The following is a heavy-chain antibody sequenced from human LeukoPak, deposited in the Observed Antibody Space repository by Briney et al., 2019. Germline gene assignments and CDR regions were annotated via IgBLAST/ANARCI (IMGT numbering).Heavy chain of an antibody. D-gene: IGHD6-19*01. CDR3: ARDTTPYSSGWYDY. V-gene: IGHV4-34*01. J-gene: IGHJ4*02. Sequence: SETLSLTCAVYGGSFSGYYWSWIRQPPGKGLEWIGEINHSGSTNYNPSLKSRVPISVDTSKNQFSLKLSSVTAADTAVYYCARDTTPYSSGWYDYWGQGTLVTVSS. CDR2: INHSGST. CDR1: GGSFSGYY.